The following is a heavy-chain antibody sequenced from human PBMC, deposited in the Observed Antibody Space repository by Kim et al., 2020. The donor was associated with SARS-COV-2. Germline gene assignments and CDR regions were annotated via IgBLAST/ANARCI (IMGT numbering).Heavy chain of an antibody. D-gene: IGHD6-25*01. J-gene: IGHJ4*01. Sequence: GGSLRLSCAASGFTFSSYWMHWVRQAPGKGLVWVSLINSDGSSTSYANTVKGRCTISRDNAKNTLYPQMHSLRAEATAAYDCGSAAASGTGRRLYFFDS. CDR1: GFTFSSYW. CDR2: INSDGSST. CDR3: GSAAASGTGRRLYFFDS. V-gene: IGHV3-74*01.